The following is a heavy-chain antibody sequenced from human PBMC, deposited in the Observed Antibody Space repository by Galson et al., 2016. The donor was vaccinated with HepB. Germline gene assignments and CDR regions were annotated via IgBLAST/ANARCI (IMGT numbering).Heavy chain of an antibody. CDR3: ASYLLQSWAGSDAFDT. J-gene: IGHJ3*02. V-gene: IGHV4-4*02. D-gene: IGHD4-11*01. Sequence: SETLSLTCAVSGGSISSNNWWTWVRQSPGKGLEWIGEIYHSGSTNYNPSLKSRVTISIDKSKNQFSLKLTSVTAADTAVYYCASYLLQSWAGSDAFDTWGLGTMVTVSS. CDR1: GGSISSNNW. CDR2: IYHSGST.